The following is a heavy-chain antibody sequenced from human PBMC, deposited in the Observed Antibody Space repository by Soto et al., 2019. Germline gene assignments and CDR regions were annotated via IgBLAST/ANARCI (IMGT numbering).Heavy chain of an antibody. CDR1: GFTFSSYA. CDR2: ISGSDDST. Sequence: EVQLLQSGGGLVQPGESLRLSCAASGFTFSSYAMSWARQAPGKGLELVSVISGSDDSTYYADSVKGRLTSSTDNSKNTLYLQMNSLRAEDTAVYYCAKRRSSSTFAYWGQGTLVTFAS. V-gene: IGHV3-23*01. CDR3: AKRRSSSTFAY. D-gene: IGHD6-6*01. J-gene: IGHJ4*02.